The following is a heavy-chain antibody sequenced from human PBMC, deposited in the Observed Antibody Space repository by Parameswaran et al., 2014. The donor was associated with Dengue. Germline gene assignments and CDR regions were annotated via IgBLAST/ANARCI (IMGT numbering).Heavy chain of an antibody. CDR2: INPNGGTT. V-gene: IGHV1-46*01. CDR3: ARESVTGGAWGY. Sequence: WVRQAPGQGLEWMGIINPNGGTTSYAQNFQGRVTMTRDTSTSTVYMELSSLRSEDTAVYYCARESVTGGAWGYWGQGTLVTVSS. D-gene: IGHD3-16*01. J-gene: IGHJ4*02.